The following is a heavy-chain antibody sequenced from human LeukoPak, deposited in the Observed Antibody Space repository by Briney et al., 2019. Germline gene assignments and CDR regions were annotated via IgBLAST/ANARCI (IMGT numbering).Heavy chain of an antibody. CDR2: ISGNSGAI. Sequence: GGSLTLSRAASGFTFSRYSMNWVRQAPGKGLEWISYISGNSGAIYYAESVKGRFTISRDNAKNSLYLQLNSLRDEDTAVYYCARDPPNYYGSGSYDSGYYYGMDVWGQGTTVSVSS. D-gene: IGHD3-10*01. J-gene: IGHJ6*02. CDR1: GFTFSRYS. V-gene: IGHV3-48*02. CDR3: ARDPPNYYGSGSYDSGYYYGMDV.